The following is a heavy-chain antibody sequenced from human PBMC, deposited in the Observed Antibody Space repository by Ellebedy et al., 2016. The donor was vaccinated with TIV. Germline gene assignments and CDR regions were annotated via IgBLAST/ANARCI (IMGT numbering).Heavy chain of an antibody. V-gene: IGHV3-74*01. Sequence: GESLKISCAASGFTFSDYWMHWVRQAPGKGLVWVSRIKSDGSSISYADSVKGRFTISRDNAKNTLYLQMNSLRAEDRAVYYCARDGSGGGGVWGQGTTVTVSS. CDR2: IKSDGSSI. CDR1: GFTFSDYW. D-gene: IGHD3-10*01. J-gene: IGHJ6*02. CDR3: ARDGSGGGGV.